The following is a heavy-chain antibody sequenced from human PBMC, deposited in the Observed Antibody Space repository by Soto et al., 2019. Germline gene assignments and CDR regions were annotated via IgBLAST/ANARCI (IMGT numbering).Heavy chain of an antibody. CDR1: GDSVSSNTAS. V-gene: IGHV6-1*01. D-gene: IGHD5-12*01. J-gene: IGHJ5*02. CDR2: TYFRSKWYN. Sequence: SQTLSLPCAISGDSVSSNTASWNWIRQSPSRGLEWLGRTYFRSKWYNEYAVSVKSRIIINPDTSNNQFSLQLNSVTPEDTAVYFCAKGDNLGPKTGYAFDPWGQGIMVTVSS. CDR3: AKGDNLGPKTGYAFDP.